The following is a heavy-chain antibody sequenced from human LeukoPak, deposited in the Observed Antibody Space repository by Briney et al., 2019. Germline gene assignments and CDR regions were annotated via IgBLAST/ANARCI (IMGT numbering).Heavy chain of an antibody. CDR1: GGTFSSYA. CDR2: IIPIFGTA. Sequence: VKVSCKASGGTFSSYAISWVRQAPGQGLEWMGGIIPIFGTANYARKFQGRVTITADDSTSTAYMELRSLRSDDTAVYYCARNYPRSRRITIFGVVIPPYGMDVWGQGTTVTVSS. CDR3: ARNYPRSRRITIFGVVIPPYGMDV. D-gene: IGHD3-3*01. J-gene: IGHJ6*02. V-gene: IGHV1-69*01.